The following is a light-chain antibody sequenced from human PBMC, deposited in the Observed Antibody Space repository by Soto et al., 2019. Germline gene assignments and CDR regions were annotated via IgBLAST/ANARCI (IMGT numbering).Light chain of an antibody. CDR1: SSDVGSYNL. CDR2: EGS. CDR3: CSYAGSSTCGVV. J-gene: IGLJ2*01. Sequence: QSALTQPASVSGSPGQSITISCTGTSSDVGSYNLVSWYQQHPGKAPKLMIYEGSKRPSGVSNRCSGSKSGNTASLTISGLQAEDEADYYCCSYAGSSTCGVVFGGGTKLTVL. V-gene: IGLV2-23*01.